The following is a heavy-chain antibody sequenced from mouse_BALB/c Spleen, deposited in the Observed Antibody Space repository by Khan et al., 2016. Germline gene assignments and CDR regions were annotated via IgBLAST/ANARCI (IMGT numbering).Heavy chain of an antibody. CDR1: GYTFSSYC. Sequence: QVQLKQSGAEVMKPGASVKISCKAAGYTFSSYCIEWIKQRPGHGLEWIGEIFPGGGSSNYNEKFKGKAIFTADTSSSTAYMQLSSRTSEDSAVYYCARANWDYAMDFWGQGTSVTVSS. CDR3: ARANWDYAMDF. J-gene: IGHJ4*01. V-gene: IGHV1-9*01. CDR2: IFPGGGSS. D-gene: IGHD4-1*01.